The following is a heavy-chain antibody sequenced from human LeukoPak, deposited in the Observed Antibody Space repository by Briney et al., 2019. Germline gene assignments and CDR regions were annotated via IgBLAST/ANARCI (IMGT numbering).Heavy chain of an antibody. CDR1: GGSISSSSYY. CDR2: IYYSGST. D-gene: IGHD3-22*01. J-gene: IGHJ3*02. V-gene: IGHV4-39*07. CDR3: AREEVVVREHDAFDI. Sequence: PSETLSLTCTVSGGSISSSSYYWGWIRQPPGKGLEWIGSIYYSGSTYYNPSLKSRVTISVDTSKNQFSLKLSSVTAADTAVYYCAREEVVVREHDAFDIWGQGTMVTVSS.